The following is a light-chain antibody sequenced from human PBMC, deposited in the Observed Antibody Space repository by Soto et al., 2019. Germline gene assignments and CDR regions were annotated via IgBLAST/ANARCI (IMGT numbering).Light chain of an antibody. CDR1: QTISSW. J-gene: IGKJ1*01. CDR2: KAS. CDR3: QQYNNWPQT. V-gene: IGKV1-5*03. Sequence: DIQMTQSPSTLSGSVGDRVTITCRASQTISSWLAWYQQKPGKAPKLLIYKASTLKSGVPSRLSGSGSGTEFTLTISSLQSEDFAEYHCQQYNNWPQTFGQGTKVDIK.